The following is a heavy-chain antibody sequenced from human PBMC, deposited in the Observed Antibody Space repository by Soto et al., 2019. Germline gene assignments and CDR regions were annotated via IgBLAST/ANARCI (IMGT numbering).Heavy chain of an antibody. D-gene: IGHD3-22*01. CDR3: ARDPPDYYDSSGYFYY. J-gene: IGHJ4*02. CDR1: EFTFSSYS. CDR2: ISSSSSTI. V-gene: IGHV3-48*02. Sequence: GVSLRLSFAASEFTFSSYSMNWVRQAPGKGLEWVSYISSSSSTIYYADSVKGRFTISRDNAKNSLYLQMNSLRDEDTAVYYCARDPPDYYDSSGYFYYWGQGTLVTVSS.